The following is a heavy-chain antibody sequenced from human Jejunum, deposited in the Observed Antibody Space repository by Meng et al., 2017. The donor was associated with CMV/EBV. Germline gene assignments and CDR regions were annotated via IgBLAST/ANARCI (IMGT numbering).Heavy chain of an antibody. CDR1: GVPVSSNY. Sequence: GVPVSSNYMSWVRQAPGKGLEWVSLIYSGGGIYYADSVKGRFTISRDSSKNKVYLQMNSLRAEDTAVYYCAIDFWSGYYRYGLDVWGQGTTVTVSS. CDR3: AIDFWSGYYRYGLDV. CDR2: IYSGGGI. V-gene: IGHV3-66*02. D-gene: IGHD3-3*01. J-gene: IGHJ6*02.